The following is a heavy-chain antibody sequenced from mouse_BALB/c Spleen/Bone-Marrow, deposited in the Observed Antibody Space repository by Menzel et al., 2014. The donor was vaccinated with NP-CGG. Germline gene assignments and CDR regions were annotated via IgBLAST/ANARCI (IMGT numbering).Heavy chain of an antibody. D-gene: IGHD5-1*01. CDR2: IYPGNSNT. CDR3: TVSLTLYYFDY. Sequence: VQLKESGTVLARPGASVKMSCKASGYSFTSYWMHWVKQRPGQGLEWIGAIYPGNSNTNYNQKFTGKAKLTAVTSASTAYMELSRLTNEDSAVYYCTVSLTLYYFDYWGQGTTLTVSS. J-gene: IGHJ2*01. V-gene: IGHV1-5*01. CDR1: GYSFTSYW.